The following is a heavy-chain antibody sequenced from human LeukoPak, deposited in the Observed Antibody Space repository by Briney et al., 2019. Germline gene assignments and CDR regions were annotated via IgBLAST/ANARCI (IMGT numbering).Heavy chain of an antibody. Sequence: ASVKVSCKASGYTFTSYGISWVRQAPGQGLEWMGGIIPIFGTANYAQKFQGRVTITADESTSTAYMELSSLRSEDTAVYYCARDRSSGWYGWFDPWGQGTLVTVSS. J-gene: IGHJ5*02. D-gene: IGHD6-19*01. CDR2: IIPIFGTA. CDR1: GYTFTSYG. CDR3: ARDRSSGWYGWFDP. V-gene: IGHV1-69*13.